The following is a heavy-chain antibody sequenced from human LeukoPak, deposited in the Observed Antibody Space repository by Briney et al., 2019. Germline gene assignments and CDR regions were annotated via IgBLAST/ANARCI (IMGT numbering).Heavy chain of an antibody. CDR2: ISAYNGNT. CDR1: GYTFNNYG. V-gene: IGHV1-18*01. J-gene: IGHJ4*02. Sequence: ASVKVSCKASGYTFNNYGINWVRQAPGQGLEWMGWISAYNGNTKYAQKLQGRVTMTTDTSTSTAYMELRSLRSDDTAVYYCAREEDYYDSSAYYRYFDYWGQGTLVTVSS. D-gene: IGHD3-22*01. CDR3: AREEDYYDSSAYYRYFDY.